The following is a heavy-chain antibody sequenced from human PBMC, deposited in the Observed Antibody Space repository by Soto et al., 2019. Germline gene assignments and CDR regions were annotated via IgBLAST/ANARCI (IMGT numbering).Heavy chain of an antibody. D-gene: IGHD6-19*01. CDR1: GYTFTGYY. Sequence: ASVKVSCKASGYTFTGYYMHWVRQAPGQGLERMGWINPNSGGTNYAQKFQGRVTMTRDTSISTVYMELSRLRSDDTAVFYCARSESSSGWYDYCGQRTLVTVSS. V-gene: IGHV1-2*02. CDR3: ARSESSSGWYDY. J-gene: IGHJ4*02. CDR2: INPNSGGT.